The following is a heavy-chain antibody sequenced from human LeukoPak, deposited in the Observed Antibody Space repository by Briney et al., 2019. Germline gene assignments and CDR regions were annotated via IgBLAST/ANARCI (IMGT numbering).Heavy chain of an antibody. CDR1: GSTVSSNY. Sequence: GGSLRLSCAASGSTVSSNYMSWVRQAPGKGLEWVSVIYTGGSTYYADSLKGRFTISRDNSKNTLYLQMNNLRGEDTAGYYCARWSGSFDGFDIWGQGTMVTVSS. D-gene: IGHD3-10*01. J-gene: IGHJ3*02. CDR2: IYTGGST. CDR3: ARWSGSFDGFDI. V-gene: IGHV3-53*01.